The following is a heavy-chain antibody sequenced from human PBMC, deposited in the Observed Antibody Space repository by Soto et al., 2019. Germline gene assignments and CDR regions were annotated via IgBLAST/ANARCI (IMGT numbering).Heavy chain of an antibody. CDR2: IYYSGTT. D-gene: IGHD4-17*01. CDR3: ARVLYGDNSPYYFDN. Sequence: QVQLQESGPGLVKPSQTLSLTCTVSGGSISSGDYYWNWIRQPPGKGLEWIGYIYYSGTTYYNPSLKSRVTTSVDTSENHFSLRLSSVTAADTAVYYCARVLYGDNSPYYFDNWGQGTLVTVSS. V-gene: IGHV4-30-4*01. CDR1: GGSISSGDYY. J-gene: IGHJ4*02.